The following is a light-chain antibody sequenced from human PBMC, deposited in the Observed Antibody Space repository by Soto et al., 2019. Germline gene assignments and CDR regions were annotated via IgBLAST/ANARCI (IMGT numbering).Light chain of an antibody. V-gene: IGLV4-69*01. CDR3: QTWGTAYWE. CDR1: SGHSSYA. Sequence: QLVLTQSPSASASLGASVKLTCTLSSGHSSYAIAWYQQQPEKGPRYLMKPNSDGSHTKGDGIPDRFSGSSSGAERYLTISSLQSEDEADYYCQTWGTAYWEFGGGTKLTVL. CDR2: PNSDGSH. J-gene: IGLJ3*02.